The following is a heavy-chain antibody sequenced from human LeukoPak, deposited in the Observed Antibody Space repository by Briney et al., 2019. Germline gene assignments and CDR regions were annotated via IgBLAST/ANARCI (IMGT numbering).Heavy chain of an antibody. CDR2: ISGSGGST. J-gene: IGHJ4*02. D-gene: IGHD6-13*01. CDR3: AKNAAFGLLDY. V-gene: IGHV3-23*01. Sequence: GGSLRLSCAASGFTFSNYAMGWVRQAPGKGLEWVSAISGSGGSTYYADSLKGRFTISRDNSKNTLYLQMNSLRAEDTAIYYCAKNAAFGLLDYWGQGTLVTVSS. CDR1: GFTFSNYA.